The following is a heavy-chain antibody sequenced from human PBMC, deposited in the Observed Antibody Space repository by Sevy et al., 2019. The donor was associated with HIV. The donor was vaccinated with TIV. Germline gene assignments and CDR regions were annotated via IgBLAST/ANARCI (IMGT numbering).Heavy chain of an antibody. V-gene: IGHV1-24*01. Sequence: ASVKVSCKVTGYTLTGFSMHWARQTPGRGLEWMGTFDPEDGETIYARKFQGRVIMTEATSADTAHMDLSSLTSEDTAVYYCATTKDYYDSSGYPFDYWGQGTLVTVSS. J-gene: IGHJ4*02. CDR1: GYTLTGFS. CDR3: ATTKDYYDSSGYPFDY. D-gene: IGHD3-22*01. CDR2: FDPEDGET.